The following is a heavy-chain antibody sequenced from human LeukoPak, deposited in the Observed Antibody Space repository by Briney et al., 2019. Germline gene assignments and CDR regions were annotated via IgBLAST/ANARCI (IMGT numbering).Heavy chain of an antibody. Sequence: QSGGSLRLSCAASGFTFSSYGMHWVRQAPGKGLEWVAFIRYDGSNKYYADSVKGRFTISRDNSKNTLYLQMNSLRAEDTAVYHCAKDMTVTKGYYYYMDVWGKGTTVTVSS. J-gene: IGHJ6*03. CDR1: GFTFSSYG. CDR3: AKDMTVTKGYYYYMDV. V-gene: IGHV3-30*02. D-gene: IGHD4-17*01. CDR2: IRYDGSNK.